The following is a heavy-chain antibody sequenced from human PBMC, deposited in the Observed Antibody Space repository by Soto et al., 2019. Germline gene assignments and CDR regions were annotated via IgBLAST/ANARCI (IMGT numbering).Heavy chain of an antibody. CDR3: ARDRICGGDCNYFDY. CDR1: GFTFSSYG. V-gene: IGHV3-33*01. Sequence: HPVGSLRLSCAASGFTFSSYGMHWVRQAPGKGLEWVAVIWYDGSNKYYADSVKGRFTISRDNSKNTLYLQMNSLRAEDTAVYYCARDRICGGDCNYFDYWGQGTLVTV. J-gene: IGHJ4*02. D-gene: IGHD2-21*02. CDR2: IWYDGSNK.